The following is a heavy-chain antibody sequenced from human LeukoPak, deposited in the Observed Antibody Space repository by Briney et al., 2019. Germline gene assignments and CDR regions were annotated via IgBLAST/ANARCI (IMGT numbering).Heavy chain of an antibody. CDR1: GYIFTSYW. Sequence: NAGESLKISCKGSGYIFTSYWIGWVRQMPGKGLEWMGIIYPGDSDTRYSPSFQGQVTISADKSISTAYLQWSSLKASDTAMYYCARRGIGAAAGTFYWGQGTLVTVSS. J-gene: IGHJ4*02. D-gene: IGHD6-13*01. V-gene: IGHV5-51*01. CDR3: ARRGIGAAAGTFY. CDR2: IYPGDSDT.